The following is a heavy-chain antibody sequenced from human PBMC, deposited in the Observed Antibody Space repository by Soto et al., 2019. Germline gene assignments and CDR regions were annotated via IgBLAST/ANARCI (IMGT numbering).Heavy chain of an antibody. CDR3: ARGGNTGYVL. V-gene: IGHV4-34*01. J-gene: IGHJ4*02. CDR1: VGSLGGYY. Sequence: SETLCLTCAVYVGSLGGYYWSWIRQPPGKGLEWIGEINHGGSTNYNPSLKSRVTISVDTSKNQFSLKLSSVTAADTAVYYCARGGNTGYVLWGQGNMVTVSS. D-gene: IGHD5-12*01. CDR2: INHGGST.